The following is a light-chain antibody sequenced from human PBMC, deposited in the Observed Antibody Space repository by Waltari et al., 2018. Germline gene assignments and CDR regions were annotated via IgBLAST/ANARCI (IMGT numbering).Light chain of an antibody. CDR3: LVWHSTIDHQGV. Sequence: SYVVTQSPSVSVAPGETARITCGGANIGSKSVHWYQQRPGQAPVLVTAYASDRPSGIPERFSGSNSGNTATLTISWVEAEDEADYYCLVWHSTIDHQGVFGGGTKLTVL. J-gene: IGLJ2*01. CDR2: YAS. V-gene: IGLV3-21*04. CDR1: NIGSKS.